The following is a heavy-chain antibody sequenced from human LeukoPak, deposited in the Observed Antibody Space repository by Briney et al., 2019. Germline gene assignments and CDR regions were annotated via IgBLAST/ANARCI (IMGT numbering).Heavy chain of an antibody. V-gene: IGHV4-59*08. Sequence: KSSETLSLTCLVSSGSVSSYYWTWIRQPPGKGLEWIGYIYHTGSNNYSPSLKSRVTMYVDTSKNQFSLKLSSVTVADTAVYFCARGIVLLDAFDIWGQGTMVTVSS. D-gene: IGHD3-22*01. CDR3: ARGIVLLDAFDI. CDR2: IYHTGSN. CDR1: SGSVSSYY. J-gene: IGHJ3*02.